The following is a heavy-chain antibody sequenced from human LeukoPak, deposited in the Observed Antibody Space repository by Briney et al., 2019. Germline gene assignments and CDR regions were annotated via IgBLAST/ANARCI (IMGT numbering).Heavy chain of an antibody. CDR2: ASYSGST. V-gene: IGHV4-39*02. J-gene: IGHJ4*02. Sequence: SETPSLTCTVSGGAISNTSYYWGWIRQPPGNGLEWIGSASYSGSTYYNPSLESRVIISVDTSKNQFSLRLSSVTAADTAIYYCARERYSSGWYFDYWGQGTLVTVSS. CDR1: GGAISNTSYY. CDR3: ARERYSSGWYFDY. D-gene: IGHD6-19*01.